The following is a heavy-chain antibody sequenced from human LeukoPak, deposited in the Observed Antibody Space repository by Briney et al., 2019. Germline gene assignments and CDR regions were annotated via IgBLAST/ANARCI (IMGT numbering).Heavy chain of an antibody. V-gene: IGHV4-59*06. CDR1: GGSISSYY. CDR3: ATYEYYYDSSRRFGY. D-gene: IGHD3-22*01. CDR2: IYYSGST. Sequence: SETLSLTCTVSGGSISSYYWSWIRQPPGKGLEWIGYIYYSGSTYYNPSLKSRVTISVDTSKNQFSLKLSSVTAADTAVYYCATYEYYYDSSRRFGYWGQGTLVTVSS. J-gene: IGHJ4*02.